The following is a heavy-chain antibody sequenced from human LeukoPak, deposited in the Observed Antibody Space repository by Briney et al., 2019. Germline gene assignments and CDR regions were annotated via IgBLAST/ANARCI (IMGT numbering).Heavy chain of an antibody. CDR2: IYYTGST. J-gene: IGHJ6*03. CDR3: AREGRYRYGYNEYHSYMDI. V-gene: IGHV4-39*07. CDR1: GGSISSSSYY. Sequence: SETLSLTCTVSGGSISSSSYYWGWIRQPPGKGLEWIGNIYYTGSTYYNPSLKSRVTISVETPKNQFSLKLSSVTAAETAVYYCAREGRYRYGYNEYHSYMDIWGKGTTVTVSS. D-gene: IGHD5-24*01.